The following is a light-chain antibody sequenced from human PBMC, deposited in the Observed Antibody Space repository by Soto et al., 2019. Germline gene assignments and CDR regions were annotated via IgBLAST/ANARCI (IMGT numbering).Light chain of an antibody. CDR1: QAISSN. J-gene: IGKJ4*01. V-gene: IGKV3-15*01. CDR2: GAS. CDR3: QHYNNWLGT. Sequence: EIVMTQSPATLSVSRGERATLSCRANQAISSNLAWYQQKPGQAPRLLIYGASTRATGVPDRFSGSGSGTEFPLTISSLQYEDFAVYYCQHYNNWLGTFGGGTKVEIK.